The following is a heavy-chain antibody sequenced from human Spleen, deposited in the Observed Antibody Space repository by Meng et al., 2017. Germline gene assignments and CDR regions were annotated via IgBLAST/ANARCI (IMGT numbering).Heavy chain of an antibody. Sequence: GSLRLSCAASGFIFSTYTMSWVRQAPGKGLEWVSSISSKSSYIYYADSVKGRFIISRDNAKNSLYLQMNNLRAEDTAVYYCARDSYYYDSSGYFDYWGQGTLVTVSS. J-gene: IGHJ4*02. D-gene: IGHD3-22*01. V-gene: IGHV3-21*01. CDR3: ARDSYYYDSSGYFDY. CDR2: ISSKSSYI. CDR1: GFIFSTYT.